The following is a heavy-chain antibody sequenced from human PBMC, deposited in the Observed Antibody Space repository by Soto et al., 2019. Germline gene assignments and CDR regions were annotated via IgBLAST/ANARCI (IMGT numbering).Heavy chain of an antibody. D-gene: IGHD3-16*01. V-gene: IGHV3-23*01. CDR3: AKSGEDELPYYYGMDV. J-gene: IGHJ6*02. CDR1: GFTFSSYA. Sequence: GGSLRLSCAASGFTFSSYAMSWVRQAPGKGLEWVSAISGSGGSTYYADSVKGRFTISRDNSKNTLYLQMNSLRAEDTAVYYCAKSGEDELPYYYGMDVWGQGTTVTVSS. CDR2: ISGSGGST.